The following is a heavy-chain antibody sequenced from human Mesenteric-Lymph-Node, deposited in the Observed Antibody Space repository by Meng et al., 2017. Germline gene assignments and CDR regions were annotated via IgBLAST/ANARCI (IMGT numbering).Heavy chain of an antibody. J-gene: IGHJ4*02. V-gene: IGHV1-3*01. D-gene: IGHD1-14*01. Sequence: VQPVLSGVEVKMPGASVKVSCKASGNICTDYMHWLRQAPGQRPEWMGIVNVAGGFTKYSQTFQGRVTITRDTSASTVYMELNSLRSEDTAVYYCARDPGGSPFDYWGQGTLVTVSS. CDR2: VNVAGGFT. CDR3: ARDPGGSPFDY. CDR1: GNICTDY.